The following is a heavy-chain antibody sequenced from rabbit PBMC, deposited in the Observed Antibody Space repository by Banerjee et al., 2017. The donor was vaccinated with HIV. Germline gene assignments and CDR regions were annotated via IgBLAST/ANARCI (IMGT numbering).Heavy chain of an antibody. CDR3: AGGGLGWNFNL. V-gene: IGHV1S47*01. J-gene: IGHJ4*01. D-gene: IGHD3-1*01. CDR1: GFDFSSYG. CDR2: IDPVFGST. Sequence: QQQLVESGGGLVQPGGSLKLTCTVSGFDFSSYGVSWVRQAPGKGLEWIGYIDPVFGSTYYASWVNGRFSISRSTSLNTVTLQMTSLTAADTATYFCAGGGLGWNFNLWGQGTLVTVS.